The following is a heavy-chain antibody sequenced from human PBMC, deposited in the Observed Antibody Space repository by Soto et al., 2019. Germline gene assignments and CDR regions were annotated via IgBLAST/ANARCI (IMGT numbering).Heavy chain of an antibody. CDR2: IIPIFGTA. V-gene: IGHV1-69*01. CDR3: ARSWLMVYAIEAGWFDP. CDR1: GGTFSSYA. D-gene: IGHD2-8*01. J-gene: IGHJ5*02. Sequence: QVQLVQSGAEVKKPGSSVKVSCKASGGTFSSYAISWVRQAPGQGLEWMGGIIPIFGTANYAQKFQGRVTITADESTSTVYMELSSLRSEDTAVYYCARSWLMVYAIEAGWFDPWGQGTLVTVSS.